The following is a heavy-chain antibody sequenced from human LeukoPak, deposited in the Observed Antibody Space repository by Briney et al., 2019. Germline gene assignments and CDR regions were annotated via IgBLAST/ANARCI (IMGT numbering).Heavy chain of an antibody. Sequence: SETLSLTCTVSGGSISSYYWSWIRQPPGKGLEWIGFIYYSGSSNYNPSLKSRVTISVDTSKNQFSLKLSSMTAADTAVYYCARFRTTFGELNHWGQGTLVTVSS. CDR3: ARFRTTFGELNH. D-gene: IGHD3-10*01. CDR1: GGSISSYY. CDR2: IYYSGSS. J-gene: IGHJ5*02. V-gene: IGHV4-59*01.